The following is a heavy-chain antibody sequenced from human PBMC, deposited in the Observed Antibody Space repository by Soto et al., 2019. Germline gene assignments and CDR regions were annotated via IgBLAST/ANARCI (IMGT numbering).Heavy chain of an antibody. CDR2: IFYGGVTGVT. CDR3: ARRGGGDSLFDS. J-gene: IGHJ4*02. Sequence: QLHLQESGPGLVKPSETLSLTCTVSGDSFSTSNYYWGWIRQPPGKGVEWIGNIFYGGVTGVTYYNPSLKSRSIITVDTSKNQFSLKLRSITAADTAFYFCARRGGGDSLFDSWGQGKLVTVSS. CDR1: GDSFSTSNYY. D-gene: IGHD4-17*01. V-gene: IGHV4-39*01.